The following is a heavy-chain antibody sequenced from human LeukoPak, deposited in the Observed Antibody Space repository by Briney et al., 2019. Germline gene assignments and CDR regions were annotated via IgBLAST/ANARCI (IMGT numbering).Heavy chain of an antibody. V-gene: IGHV3-48*01. CDR2: VRTRGDPT. CDR1: GFRFDSYP. D-gene: IGHD4-17*01. Sequence: PGGSLRLSCAASGFRFDSYPMNWVRQPPGKGMERLSNVRTRGDPTSYADSVRGRFTISRDNAKKSLFLQINSLRVEDTAVYFCVRDVDYAFDYWGQGVLVIVSS. J-gene: IGHJ4*02. CDR3: VRDVDYAFDY.